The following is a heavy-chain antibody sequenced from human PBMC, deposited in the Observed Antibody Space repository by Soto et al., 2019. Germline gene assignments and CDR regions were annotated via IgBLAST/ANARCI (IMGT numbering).Heavy chain of an antibody. D-gene: IGHD6-13*01. CDR3: AKDIAAAGYISDFYYYGMDV. CDR1: GFTFDDYA. J-gene: IGHJ6*02. Sequence: PGGSLRLSCAASGFTFDDYAMHWVRQAPGKGLEWVSGISWNSGSIGYADSVKGRFTISRDNAKNSLYLQMNSLRAEDTALYYCAKDIAAAGYISDFYYYGMDVWGQGTTVTVSS. V-gene: IGHV3-9*01. CDR2: ISWNSGSI.